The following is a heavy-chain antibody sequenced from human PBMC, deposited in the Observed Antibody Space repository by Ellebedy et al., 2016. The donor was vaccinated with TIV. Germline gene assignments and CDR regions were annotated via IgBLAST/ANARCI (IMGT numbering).Heavy chain of an antibody. Sequence: SETLSLTXTVSGGSISSYYWSWIRQPPGKGLEWIGYIYYSGSTNYNPSLKSRVTISVDTSKNQFSLKLSSVTAADTAVYYCARDISGFGGAFDYWGQGTLVTVSS. CDR2: IYYSGST. CDR3: ARDISGFGGAFDY. J-gene: IGHJ4*02. CDR1: GGSISSYY. D-gene: IGHD3-10*01. V-gene: IGHV4-59*01.